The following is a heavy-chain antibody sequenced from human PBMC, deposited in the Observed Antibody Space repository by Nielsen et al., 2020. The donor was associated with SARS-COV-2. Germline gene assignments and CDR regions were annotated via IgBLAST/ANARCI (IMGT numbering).Heavy chain of an antibody. V-gene: IGHV6-1*01. Sequence: WIRQSPSRGLEWLGRTYYRSKWYNDYAVSVKSRITINPDTSKNQFSLHLNSVTPEDTAVYYCARDLVVVAAILDTYYYYGMDVWGQGTTVTVSS. CDR2: TYYRSKWYN. J-gene: IGHJ6*02. CDR3: ARDLVVVAAILDTYYYYGMDV. D-gene: IGHD2-15*01.